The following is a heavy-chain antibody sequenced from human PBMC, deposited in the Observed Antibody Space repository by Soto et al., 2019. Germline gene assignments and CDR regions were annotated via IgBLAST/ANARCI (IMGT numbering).Heavy chain of an antibody. CDR2: TYYRSKWYN. J-gene: IGHJ5*02. V-gene: IGHV6-1*01. CDR3: ARAGGYSYGSNGFDP. D-gene: IGHD5-18*01. CDR1: GDSVSSNSAA. Sequence: WQTLSLTCALSGDSVSSNSAAWNWIRQSPSRGLEWLGRTYYRSKWYNDYAVSVKSRITINPDTSKNQFSLQLNSVTPADTAVYYCARAGGYSYGSNGFDPWGQGTLVTVSS.